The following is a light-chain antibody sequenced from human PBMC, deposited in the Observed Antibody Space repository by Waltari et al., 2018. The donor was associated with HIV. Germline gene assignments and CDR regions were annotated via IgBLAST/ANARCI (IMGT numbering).Light chain of an antibody. Sequence: EIEMTQSPATLSVSPGERATLSCRASQSIYSTVAWYQLKPGQAPRLLIYGTTRATGVPARFSGSGSGTEFTLTISSLQSEDFAVYFCQQYNDWPAITFGQGTRLEIK. CDR2: GT. V-gene: IGKV3-15*01. CDR1: QSIYST. J-gene: IGKJ5*01. CDR3: QQYNDWPAIT.